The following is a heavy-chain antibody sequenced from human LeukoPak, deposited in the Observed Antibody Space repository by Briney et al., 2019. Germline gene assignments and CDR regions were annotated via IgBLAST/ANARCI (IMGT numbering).Heavy chain of an antibody. D-gene: IGHD5-18*01. Sequence: GGSLRLSCAASGFTISSNYMSWVRQAPGKGLEWVSVIYSGGSTYYADSVKGRFTISRDNSKNTLYLRMNSLRAEDTAVYYCAGRGYSYGPRWFDPWGQGTLVTVSS. CDR2: IYSGGST. J-gene: IGHJ5*02. CDR3: AGRGYSYGPRWFDP. CDR1: GFTISSNY. V-gene: IGHV3-53*05.